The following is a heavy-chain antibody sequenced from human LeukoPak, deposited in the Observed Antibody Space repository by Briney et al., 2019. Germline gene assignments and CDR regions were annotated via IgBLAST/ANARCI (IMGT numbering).Heavy chain of an antibody. CDR3: ARTQLRGGGYYYYYMDV. Sequence: ASVKVSCKASGGTFSSYAISWVRQAPGQGLEWMGGIIPIFGTANYAQKFQGRVTITTDESTSTAYMELSSLRSEDTAVYYCARTQLRGGGYYYYYMDVWGKGTTVTVSS. D-gene: IGHD6-6*01. V-gene: IGHV1-69*05. CDR1: GGTFSSYA. J-gene: IGHJ6*03. CDR2: IIPIFGTA.